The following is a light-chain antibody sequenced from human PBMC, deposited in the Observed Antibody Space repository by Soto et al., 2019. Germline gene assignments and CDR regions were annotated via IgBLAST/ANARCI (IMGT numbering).Light chain of an antibody. J-gene: IGLJ3*02. V-gene: IGLV1-44*01. CDR2: TDY. CDR3: ASWDDNLKVGV. Sequence: QSVLTQPPSASGTPGQRVTISCSGTSSNIGTYTVNWYQQLPGTAPKLLIYTDYQRPSGVPDRFSGSKSGTSASLAINGLHSEDEADYFCASWDDNLKVGVFCGGTRHTVL. CDR1: SSNIGTYT.